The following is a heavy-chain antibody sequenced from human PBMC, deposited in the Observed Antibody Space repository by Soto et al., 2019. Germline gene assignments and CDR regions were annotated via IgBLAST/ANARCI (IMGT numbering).Heavy chain of an antibody. Sequence: GGSLRLSCAASGFTFSSYAMSWVRQAPGKGLEWVSAISGSGGSTYYADSVKGRFTISRDNSKNTLYLQMNSLRAEETAVYYCAKDRTARGRNLGHLPPNNYGMDVWGQGTTVTVSS. D-gene: IGHD6-6*01. CDR1: GFTFSSYA. J-gene: IGHJ6*02. CDR3: AKDRTARGRNLGHLPPNNYGMDV. V-gene: IGHV3-23*01. CDR2: ISGSGGST.